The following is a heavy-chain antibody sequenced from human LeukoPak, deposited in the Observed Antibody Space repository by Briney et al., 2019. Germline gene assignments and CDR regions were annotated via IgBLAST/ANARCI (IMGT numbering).Heavy chain of an antibody. CDR2: IYTSGST. V-gene: IGHV4-61*02. Sequence: SETLSLTCTVSGNSISSGDYYWSWIRQPAGKGLECIGRIYTSGSTTYNPSLKSRVTKSGDTSENQFSLRLSSVTAADTAVYYCARASYSYDISGWVPFDYWGQGTLVTVSS. CDR3: ARASYSYDISGWVPFDY. J-gene: IGHJ4*02. D-gene: IGHD3-22*01. CDR1: GNSISSGDYY.